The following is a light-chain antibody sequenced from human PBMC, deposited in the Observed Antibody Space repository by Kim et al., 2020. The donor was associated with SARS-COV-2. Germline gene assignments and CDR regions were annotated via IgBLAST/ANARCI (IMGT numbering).Light chain of an antibody. Sequence: SSELTQDPAVSVALGQTVRITCQGDSLRSYYATWYQQKPRQAPLLVIFGRNNRPSGIPDRFSGSTSGNTASLTFSGAQAEDEADFYCQSRDSGGNVVFGGGTKLTVL. J-gene: IGLJ2*01. V-gene: IGLV3-19*01. CDR1: SLRSYY. CDR2: GRN. CDR3: QSRDSGGNVV.